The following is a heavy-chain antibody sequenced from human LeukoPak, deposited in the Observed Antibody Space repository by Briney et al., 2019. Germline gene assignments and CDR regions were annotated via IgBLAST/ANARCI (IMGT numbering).Heavy chain of an antibody. D-gene: IGHD6-19*01. CDR3: ARDRSIAVAGIGWFDP. CDR1: GYTFTSYA. V-gene: IGHV1-3*01. CDR2: INAGNGNT. J-gene: IGHJ5*02. Sequence: ASVKVSCKASGYTFTSYAMHWVRQAPGRRLEWMGWINAGNGNTKYSQKFQGRVTITRDTSASTAYMELRSLRSDDTAVYYCARDRSIAVAGIGWFDPWGQGTLVTVSS.